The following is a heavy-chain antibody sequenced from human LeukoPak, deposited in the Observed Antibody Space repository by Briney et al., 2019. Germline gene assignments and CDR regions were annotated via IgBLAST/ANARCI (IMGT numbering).Heavy chain of an antibody. CDR2: IYHSGST. CDR3: ARSRDIYGSGSYYKPFQH. V-gene: IGHV4-38-2*02. J-gene: IGHJ1*01. Sequence: SETLSLTCTVSGYSISSGYYWGWIRQPPGKGLEWIGSIYHSGSTYYNPSLKSRVTISVDTSKNQFSLKLSSVTAADTAVYYCARSRDIYGSGSYYKPFQHWGQGTLVTVSS. D-gene: IGHD3-10*01. CDR1: GYSISSGYY.